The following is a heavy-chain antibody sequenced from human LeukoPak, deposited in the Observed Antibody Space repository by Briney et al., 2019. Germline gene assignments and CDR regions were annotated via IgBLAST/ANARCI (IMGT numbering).Heavy chain of an antibody. Sequence: GASVKVSCKASGYTFTSYAMNWVRQAPGQGLEWMGWINTNTGNPTYAQGFTGRFVFSLDTSVSTAYLQISSLKAEDTAVYYCARVWRVATIWGEYNWFDPWGQGTLVTVSS. V-gene: IGHV7-4-1*02. CDR1: GYTFTSYA. J-gene: IGHJ5*02. D-gene: IGHD5-12*01. CDR3: ARVWRVATIWGEYNWFDP. CDR2: INTNTGNP.